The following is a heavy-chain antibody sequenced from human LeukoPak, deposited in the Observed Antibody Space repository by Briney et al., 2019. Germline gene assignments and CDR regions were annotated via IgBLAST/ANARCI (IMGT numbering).Heavy chain of an antibody. CDR1: GFTFSSYE. V-gene: IGHV3-48*03. J-gene: IGHJ6*03. Sequence: GGSLRLSCAGCGFTFSSYEMKWVGQAPGKGVEWGSYISSSGSTIEYADSVKGRVTISRDNGKNSLYLQMNSLRAEDTAVYYCARSPAGANYYLDVWGKGTTVTISS. D-gene: IGHD1-14*01. CDR2: ISSSGSTI. CDR3: ARSPAGANYYLDV.